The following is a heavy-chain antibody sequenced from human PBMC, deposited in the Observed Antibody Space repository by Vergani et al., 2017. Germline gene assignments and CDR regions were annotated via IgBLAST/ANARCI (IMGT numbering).Heavy chain of an antibody. J-gene: IGHJ3*02. D-gene: IGHD3-3*01. CDR1: GFTFSDYY. CDR2: ISSSGSTI. V-gene: IGHV3-11*01. CDR3: SGGFLEWDYAFDI. Sequence: VQLVESGGGLVKPGGSLRLSCAASGFTFSDYYMSWVRQAPGKGLEWVSYISSSGSTIYYADSVKGRFTISRDNAKNSLYLQMNSLRAEDTAVYYCSGGFLEWDYAFDIWGQGTMVTVSS.